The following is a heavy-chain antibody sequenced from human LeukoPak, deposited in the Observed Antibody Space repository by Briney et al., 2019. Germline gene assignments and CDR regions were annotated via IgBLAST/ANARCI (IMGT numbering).Heavy chain of an antibody. J-gene: IGHJ4*02. Sequence: SETLSLTCTVSGGSITSYYWSWIRQPPGKGLEWIGCIYYSGSTNYNPSLGSRVTISGDTSKNQFSLKLTSVTAADTAVYYCAKGVGNTFGSTAFFDSWGQGVSVTISS. CDR3: AKGVGNTFGSTAFFDS. CDR2: IYYSGST. D-gene: IGHD3-16*01. V-gene: IGHV4-59*01. CDR1: GGSITSYY.